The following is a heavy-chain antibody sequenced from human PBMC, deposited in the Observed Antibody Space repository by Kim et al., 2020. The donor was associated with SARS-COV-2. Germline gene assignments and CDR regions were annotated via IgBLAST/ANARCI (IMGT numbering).Heavy chain of an antibody. CDR1: GLSFSNYA. D-gene: IGHD3-10*01. CDR2: LGFSGETT. V-gene: IGHV3-23*01. CDR3: VTQWYGELLPNY. J-gene: IGHJ4*02. Sequence: GGSLRLSCAASGLSFSNYAFSWVRQAPGKGLEWVSSLGFSGETTYYADSVRGRFTVSRDDYKNTMYLQMYSLRAEDTAMYYCVTQWYGELLPNYWGQGTPVTVSS.